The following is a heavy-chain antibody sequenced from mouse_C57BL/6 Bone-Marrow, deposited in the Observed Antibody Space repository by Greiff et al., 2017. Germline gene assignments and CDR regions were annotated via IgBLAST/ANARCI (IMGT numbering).Heavy chain of an antibody. CDR1: GYSFTDYN. D-gene: IGHD2-3*01. CDR3: ARWGGYYHQAWFAY. V-gene: IGHV1-39*01. CDR2: INPNYGTT. Sequence: LVESGPELVKPGASVKISCKASGYSFTDYNMNWVKQSNGKSLEWIGVINPNYGTTSYNQKFKGKATLTVDQSSSTAYMQLNSLTSEDSAVYYCARWGGYYHQAWFAYWGQGTLVTVSA. J-gene: IGHJ3*01.